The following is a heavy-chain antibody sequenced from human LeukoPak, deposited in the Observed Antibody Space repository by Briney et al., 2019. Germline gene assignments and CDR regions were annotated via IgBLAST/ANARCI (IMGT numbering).Heavy chain of an antibody. CDR1: GFTFSSYG. J-gene: IGHJ5*02. V-gene: IGHV3-30*18. CDR3: AKDHSSSWYIGDHWFDP. Sequence: GGSLRLSCAASGFTFSSYGMHWVRQAPGKGLEWVAVISYDGSNKYYADSVKGRFTISRDNSKNTLYLQMNSLRAEDTAVYYCAKDHSSSWYIGDHWFDPWGQGTLVTVSS. D-gene: IGHD6-13*01. CDR2: ISYDGSNK.